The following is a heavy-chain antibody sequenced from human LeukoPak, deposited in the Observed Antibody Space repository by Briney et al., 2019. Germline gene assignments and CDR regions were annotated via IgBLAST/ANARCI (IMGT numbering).Heavy chain of an antibody. V-gene: IGHV3-53*01. J-gene: IGHJ2*01. D-gene: IGHD1-14*01. CDR2: IYSGGST. CDR1: GFIVSSNY. Sequence: GGSLRLSCAASGFIVSSNYVSWVRQAPGKGLEWVSVIYSGGSTYYADSVKGRFTISRDNSKNTLYLQMNSLRAEDTAVYYCARGSNPYWYFDLWGRGTLVTVSS. CDR3: ARGSNPYWYFDL.